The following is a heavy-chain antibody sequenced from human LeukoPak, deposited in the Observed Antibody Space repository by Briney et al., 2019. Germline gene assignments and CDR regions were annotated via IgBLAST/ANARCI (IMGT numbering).Heavy chain of an antibody. D-gene: IGHD3-3*01. CDR3: ARVDFWSGYQLDY. V-gene: IGHV4-59*01. CDR1: GGSISSYY. J-gene: IGHJ4*02. CDR2: IYYSGST. Sequence: SETLSLTCTVSGGSISSYYWSWIRQPPGKGLEWIGYIYYSGSTNYNPSLKSRVTISVDTSKNQFSLKLSSVTAADTAVYYCARVDFWSGYQLDYWGQGTLVTVS.